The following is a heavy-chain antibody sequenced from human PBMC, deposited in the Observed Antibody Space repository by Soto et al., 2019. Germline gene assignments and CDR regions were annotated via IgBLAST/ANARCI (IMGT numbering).Heavy chain of an antibody. V-gene: IGHV5-51*01. J-gene: IGHJ6*02. Sequence: GESLKISCKGSGYSFTSYWIGWVRQMPGKGLEWMGIIYPGDPDTRYSPSFQGQVTISADKSISTAYLQWSSLKASDTAMYYCARRSIPNSYCSSTSCYDYYYYGMDVWGQGTTVTVSS. CDR3: ARRSIPNSYCSSTSCYDYYYYGMDV. CDR1: GYSFTSYW. D-gene: IGHD2-2*01. CDR2: IYPGDPDT.